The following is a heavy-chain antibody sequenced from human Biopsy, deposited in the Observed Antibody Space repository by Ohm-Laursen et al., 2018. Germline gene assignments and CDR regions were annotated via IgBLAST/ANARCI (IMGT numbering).Heavy chain of an antibody. CDR1: GGTFSNYA. CDR3: ATPFQYYDSWGGYPPFDH. J-gene: IGHJ4*02. D-gene: IGHD3-3*01. V-gene: IGHV1-69*17. Sequence: SSVKVSCTASGGTFSNYAISWVRRAPGEGLGWMGGIIAVSGLVNYAPKFQGRVSITADKSTTTAYMELSNLKSEDTAVYYCATPFQYYDSWGGYPPFDHWGQGTLVTVSS. CDR2: IIAVSGLV.